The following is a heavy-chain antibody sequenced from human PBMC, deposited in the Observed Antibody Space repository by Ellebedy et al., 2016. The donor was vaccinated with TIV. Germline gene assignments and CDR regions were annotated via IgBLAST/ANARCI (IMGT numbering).Heavy chain of an antibody. Sequence: PGGSLRLSCAASGFTFSSYGMHWVRQAPGKGLEWVAVIWYDGSNKYYADSVKGRFTISRDNSKNTLYLQMNSLRAEDTAVYYCARVRVHGDYVFADAFDIWGQGTMVTVSS. D-gene: IGHD4-17*01. J-gene: IGHJ3*02. CDR2: IWYDGSNK. CDR1: GFTFSSYG. CDR3: ARVRVHGDYVFADAFDI. V-gene: IGHV3-33*01.